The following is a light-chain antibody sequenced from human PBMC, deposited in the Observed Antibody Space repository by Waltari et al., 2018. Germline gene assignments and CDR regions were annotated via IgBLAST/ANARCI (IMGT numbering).Light chain of an antibody. J-gene: IGKJ1*01. CDR2: GAS. CDR1: QSISSN. Sequence: EIVMTQSPGTLSVSPGERATLSCRASQSISSNLAWYQQKPGQAPRLLIHGASTRATGIPARFSGSGSGTEFTLTISSLQSEDFAVYYCQQYNEWPRKFGQGTKVEIK. CDR3: QQYNEWPRK. V-gene: IGKV3-15*01.